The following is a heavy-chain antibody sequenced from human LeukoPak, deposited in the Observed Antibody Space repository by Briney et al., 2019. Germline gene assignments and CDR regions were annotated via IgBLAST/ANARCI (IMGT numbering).Heavy chain of an antibody. V-gene: IGHV1-24*01. Sequence: GASVKVSCKVSGYTLTELSMHWVRQAPGKGLEWMGGFDPEDGEKIYAQKFQGRVTITADESTRTAYMELSSLRSEDTAVYYCARGGWVVPVALNEVPPDYFDYWGQGTLVTVSS. CDR2: FDPEDGEK. J-gene: IGHJ4*02. CDR3: ARGGWVVPVALNEVPPDYFDY. CDR1: GYTLTELS. D-gene: IGHD2-2*01.